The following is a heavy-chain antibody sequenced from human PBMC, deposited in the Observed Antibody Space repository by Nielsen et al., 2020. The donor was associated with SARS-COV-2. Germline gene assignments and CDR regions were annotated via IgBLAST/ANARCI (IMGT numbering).Heavy chain of an antibody. CDR2: ISYSGTS. Sequence: SETLSLTCSVSGGSIDNYYWIWIRQPPGKGLEWIGYISYSGTSNYNPSLESRVTISVDTSKNQISLNLSSVTAADTAVYYCARETTTRGYYYYYYMDVWGQGTLVTVSS. CDR3: ARETTTRGYYYYYYMDV. D-gene: IGHD4-11*01. CDR1: GGSIDNYY. J-gene: IGHJ6*03. V-gene: IGHV4-59*01.